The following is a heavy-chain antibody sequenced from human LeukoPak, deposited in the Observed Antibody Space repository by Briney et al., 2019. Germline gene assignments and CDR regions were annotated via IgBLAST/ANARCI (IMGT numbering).Heavy chain of an antibody. CDR2: IYYSGST. Sequence: SETLSLTCTVSGGSISSYYWSWIRQPPGKGLEWIGYIYYSGSTNYNPSLKSRVTISVDTSKNQFSLKLSSVTAADTAVYYCARELEYYDILTGYYPYNWLDPWGQGTLVTVSS. CDR3: ARELEYYDILTGYYPYNWLDP. J-gene: IGHJ5*02. V-gene: IGHV4-59*01. CDR1: GGSISSYY. D-gene: IGHD3-9*01.